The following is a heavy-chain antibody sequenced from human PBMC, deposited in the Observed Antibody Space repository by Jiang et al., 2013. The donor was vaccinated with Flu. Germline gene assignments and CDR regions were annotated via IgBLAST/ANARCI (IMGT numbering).Heavy chain of an antibody. CDR2: IYYSGST. CDR1: GGSISSYY. J-gene: IGHJ4*02. CDR3: ARGTPSGGSCYQDY. D-gene: IGHD2-15*01. Sequence: GLVKPSQTLSLTCTVSGGSISSYYWSWIRQPPGKGLEWIGYIYYSGSTDYNPSLKSRVTISVDTSKNQFSLKLSSVTAADTAVYYCARGTPSGGSCYQDYWGQGTLVTVSS. V-gene: IGHV4-59*01.